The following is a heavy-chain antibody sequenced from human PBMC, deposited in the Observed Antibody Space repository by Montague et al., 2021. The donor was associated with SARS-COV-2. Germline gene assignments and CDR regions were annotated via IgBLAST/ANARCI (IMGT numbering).Heavy chain of an antibody. CDR2: TYYRSKWYN. CDR1: GDSVSSNSAT. D-gene: IGHD1-1*01. V-gene: IGHV6-1*01. CDR3: TSGREGNYNVMDV. J-gene: IGHJ6*02. Sequence: CAISGDSVSSNSATWNWVRRSPSRGLEWLGRTYYRSKWYNDYAVSVRGRVTINPDTSKNQFSLQLNSVTPEDTAIYYCTSGREGNYNVMDVWGQGTTVPVSS.